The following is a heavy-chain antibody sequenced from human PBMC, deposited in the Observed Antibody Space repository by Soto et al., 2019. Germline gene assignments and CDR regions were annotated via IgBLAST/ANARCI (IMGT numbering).Heavy chain of an antibody. CDR2: ISGSGRAT. V-gene: IGHV3-23*01. CDR3: AKGSRHCDSSSCYSLSGFDL. D-gene: IGHD2-2*01. J-gene: IGHJ3*01. CDR1: GFTFSNFA. Sequence: EVQLLESGGGLVQPGGSLRLSCAASGFTFSNFAMTWVRQAPGKELQWVSSISGSGRATYCADSVKGWCTISRDNSKNTLDLQMDSLRTEDTAVYYCAKGSRHCDSSSCYSLSGFDLWGQGTMVTVSS.